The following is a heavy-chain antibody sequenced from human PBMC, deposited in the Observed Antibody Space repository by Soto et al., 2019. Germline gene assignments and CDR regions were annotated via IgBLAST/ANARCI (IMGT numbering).Heavy chain of an antibody. D-gene: IGHD5-12*01. CDR2: IYYSGST. V-gene: IGHV4-31*03. Sequence: QVQLQESGPGLVKPSQTLSLTCTVSGGSISSGGYYWSWIRQHPGKGLEWIGYIYYSGSTYYNPYLKSGITISADTSKNPFSLKLCSVTAADTAVYYWAREGGYSGYARPLFPDYWGQGTLVTVSS. CDR3: AREGGYSGYARPLFPDY. CDR1: GGSISSGGYY. J-gene: IGHJ4*02.